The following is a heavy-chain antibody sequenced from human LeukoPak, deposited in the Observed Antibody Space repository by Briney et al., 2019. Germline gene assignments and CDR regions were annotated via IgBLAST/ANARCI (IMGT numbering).Heavy chain of an antibody. CDR2: IWYDGSNK. CDR1: GFTFSSYG. J-gene: IGHJ6*03. Sequence: GGSLRLSCAASGFTFSSYGMLWVRQAPGKGLEWVAVIWYDGSNKYYADSVKGRFTISRDNSKNTLYLQMNSLRAEDTAVYYCAKAGSPHYYYYYMDVWGKGTTVTVSS. CDR3: AKAGSPHYYYYYMDV. V-gene: IGHV3-33*06.